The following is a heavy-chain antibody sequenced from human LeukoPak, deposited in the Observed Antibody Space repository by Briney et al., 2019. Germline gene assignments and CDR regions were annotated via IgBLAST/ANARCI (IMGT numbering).Heavy chain of an antibody. Sequence: SETLSLTCAVYGGSFSGYYWSWIRQPPGKGLEWIGEINHSGSTNYNPSLKSRVTISVDTSKNQFSLNFSSVTAADTAVYYCARRAGYRFDNWGQGTLVTVSS. V-gene: IGHV4-34*01. CDR2: INHSGST. CDR1: GGSFSGYY. J-gene: IGHJ4*02. D-gene: IGHD5-12*01. CDR3: ARRAGYRFDN.